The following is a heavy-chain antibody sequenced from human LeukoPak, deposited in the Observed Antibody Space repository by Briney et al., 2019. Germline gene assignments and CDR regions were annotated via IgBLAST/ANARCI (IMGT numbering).Heavy chain of an antibody. CDR1: GFTFDDYA. D-gene: IGHD6-6*01. CDR3: AKPRSTIAARLDAFDI. Sequence: GGSLRLSCAASGFTFDDYAMHWVRQAPGKGLEWVSGISWNSDNIGFADSVKGRFTISRDNAKNSLYLQMNSLRAEDMALYYCAKPRSTIAARLDAFDIWGQGTMVTVSS. V-gene: IGHV3-9*03. CDR2: ISWNSDNI. J-gene: IGHJ3*02.